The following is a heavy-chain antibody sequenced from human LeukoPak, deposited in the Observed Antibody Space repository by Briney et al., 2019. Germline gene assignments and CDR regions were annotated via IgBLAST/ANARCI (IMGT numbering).Heavy chain of an antibody. CDR1: GFTFSSYS. CDR2: ISSSSSYI. D-gene: IGHD3-10*01. Sequence: KPGGSLRLSCAASGFTFSSYSMNWVRQAPGKGLEWVSSISSSSSYIYYADSVKGRFTISRDNAKNSLYLQMNSLRAEDTAVYYCASLVRGVTSAFDIWGQGTMVTVSS. V-gene: IGHV3-21*01. J-gene: IGHJ3*02. CDR3: ASLVRGVTSAFDI.